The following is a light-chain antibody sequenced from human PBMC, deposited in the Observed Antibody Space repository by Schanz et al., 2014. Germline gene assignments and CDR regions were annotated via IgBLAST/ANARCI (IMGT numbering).Light chain of an antibody. V-gene: IGLV2-23*01. CDR3: CSYAGSSTWV. CDR2: EGS. J-gene: IGLJ3*02. CDR1: SNDIGRYDF. Sequence: QSALTQPPSASGSLGQSVTISCTGTSNDIGRYDFVSWYQQHPGKAPKLMIYEGSKRPSGVSNRISGSKSGNTASLTISGVQAEDEADYYCCSYAGSSTWVFGGGTKLTVL.